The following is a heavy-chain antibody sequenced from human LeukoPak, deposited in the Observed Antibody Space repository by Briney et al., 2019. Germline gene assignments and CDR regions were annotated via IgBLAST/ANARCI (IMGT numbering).Heavy chain of an antibody. CDR2: ISAYNGNT. CDR3: ARESSGQDAFDI. D-gene: IGHD3-10*01. J-gene: IGHJ3*02. Sequence: ASVKVSCKASGYTFTSYGISWVRQAPGHGLEWMGWISAYNGNTNYAQKIQGRVTITADESTSTAYMELSSLRAEDTAVYYCARESSGQDAFDIWGQGTMVTVSS. CDR1: GYTFTSYG. V-gene: IGHV1-18*01.